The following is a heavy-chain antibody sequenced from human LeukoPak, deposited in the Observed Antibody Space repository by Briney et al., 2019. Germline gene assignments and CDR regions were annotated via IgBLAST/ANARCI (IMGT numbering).Heavy chain of an antibody. CDR2: IHASGPT. Sequence: PSETLSLTCTVSGGSISTYYWSWIRRPPGKGREWIAYIHASGPTNYNPSLKSRITISVDTSKNQFSLKLSSVTAADTAVYYCARHDAGIAARPFDNWGQGTLVTVSS. D-gene: IGHD6-6*01. CDR1: GGSISTYY. J-gene: IGHJ4*02. V-gene: IGHV4-4*09. CDR3: ARHDAGIAARPFDN.